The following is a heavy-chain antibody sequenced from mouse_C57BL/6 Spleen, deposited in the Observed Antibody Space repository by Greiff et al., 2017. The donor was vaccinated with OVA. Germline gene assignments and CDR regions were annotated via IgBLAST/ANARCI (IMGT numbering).Heavy chain of an antibody. CDR2: INYDGSST. V-gene: IGHV5-16*01. Sequence: DVQLVESEGGLVQPGSSMKLSCTASGFTFSDYYMAWVRQVPEKGLEWVANINYDGSSTSSLSSLKSRFIISRANAKNILYLQMSSLKSEDTATYYCARYSNYVGAMDYWGQGTSVTVSS. D-gene: IGHD2-5*01. CDR3: ARYSNYVGAMDY. CDR1: GFTFSDYY. J-gene: IGHJ4*01.